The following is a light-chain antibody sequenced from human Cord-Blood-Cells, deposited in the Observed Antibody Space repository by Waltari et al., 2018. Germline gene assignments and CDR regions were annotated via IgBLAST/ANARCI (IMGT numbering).Light chain of an antibody. CDR3: SSYTSSSTWL. CDR2: DVS. V-gene: IGLV2-14*01. J-gene: IGLJ3*02. Sequence: QSALTQPASVSGSPGQSITISCTGTSSDVGGYNYVSWYQQHPGKAPKLMIYDVSNRPSGVAKRFSGSKSGNTASLTISGLQAEDEADYYCSSYTSSSTWLFGGGTKLTVL. CDR1: SSDVGGYNY.